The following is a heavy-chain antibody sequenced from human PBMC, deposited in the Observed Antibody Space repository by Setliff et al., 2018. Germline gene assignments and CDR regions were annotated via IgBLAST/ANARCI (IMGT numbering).Heavy chain of an antibody. Sequence: SETLSLTCSVAGDSMSNFFWSWIRQPPGKGLEWIGYYRGGITNYSPSLRSRVTMSADRSRNQFSLNLNSVTAADTAIYYCAGGLNSESWTFRYWSQGILVTVSS. CDR3: AGGLNSESWTFRY. J-gene: IGHJ4*02. CDR2: YRGGIT. CDR1: GDSMSNFF. V-gene: IGHV4-4*08. D-gene: IGHD1-26*01.